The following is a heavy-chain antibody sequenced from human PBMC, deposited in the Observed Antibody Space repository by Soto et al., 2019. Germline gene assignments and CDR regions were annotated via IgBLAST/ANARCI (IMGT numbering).Heavy chain of an antibody. Sequence: PSETLSLTCTVSGGSISSGGYYWSWIRHHPGKGLEWIGYIYYSGSTYYNPSLKSRVTISVDTSKNQFSLKLSSVTAADTAVYYCARGRPRDRFARGPLGWFDPWGQGTLVTVPS. CDR3: ARGRPRDRFARGPLGWFDP. CDR1: GGSISSGGYY. V-gene: IGHV4-31*03. D-gene: IGHD3-3*01. J-gene: IGHJ5*02. CDR2: IYYSGST.